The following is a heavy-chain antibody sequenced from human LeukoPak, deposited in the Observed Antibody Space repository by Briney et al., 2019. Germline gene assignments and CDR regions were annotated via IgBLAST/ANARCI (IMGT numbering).Heavy chain of an antibody. V-gene: IGHV1-69*04. Sequence: SVKVSCKASGGTFSSYAISWVRQAPGQGLEWMGRIIPILGIANYAQKFQGRVTITADKSTSTAYMELSSLRSEDTAVYYCAREAATFGGVIVPHYFDYWGQGTLVTVSS. CDR1: GGTFSSYA. J-gene: IGHJ4*02. CDR2: IIPILGIA. D-gene: IGHD3-16*02. CDR3: AREAATFGGVIVPHYFDY.